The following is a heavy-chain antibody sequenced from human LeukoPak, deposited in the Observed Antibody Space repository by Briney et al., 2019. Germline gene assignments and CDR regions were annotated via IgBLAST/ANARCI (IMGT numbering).Heavy chain of an antibody. CDR1: GFTFSSYS. V-gene: IGHV3-48*02. J-gene: IGHJ4*02. CDR2: ISSDSGSI. D-gene: IGHD1-14*01. CDR3: ARTTSGD. Sequence: PGGSLRLPCAASGFTFSSYSMNWVRQAPGKGLEWVSYISSDSGSIYYADSVKGRFTISRDNAKNSLYLQMNSLRDEDTAVYYCARTTSGDWGQGTLLTVSS.